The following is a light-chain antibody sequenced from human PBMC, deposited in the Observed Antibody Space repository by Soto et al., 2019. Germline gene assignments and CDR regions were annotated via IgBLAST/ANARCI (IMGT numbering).Light chain of an antibody. CDR1: QSISSGY. V-gene: IGKV3-20*01. Sequence: EIVLTQSPGTLSLSPGERATLSCRASQSISSGYLAWYQQKPGQPPRVLIYETSSRATGIPGRFRGSGSGTDFTLTISSLEPEDFAVYYCQQYGSSPPVTFGPGTRVDIK. CDR2: ETS. CDR3: QQYGSSPPVT. J-gene: IGKJ3*01.